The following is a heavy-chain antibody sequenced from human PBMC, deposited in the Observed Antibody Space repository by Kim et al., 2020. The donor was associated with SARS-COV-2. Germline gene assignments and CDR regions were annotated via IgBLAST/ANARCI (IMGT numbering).Heavy chain of an antibody. CDR3: AGGPYSGYDRSTYFDY. Sequence: SETLSLTCAVYGGSFSGYYWSWIRQPPGKGLEWIGETNHSGSTNYNPSLKSRVTISVDTSKNQFSLKLSSVTAADTAVYYCAGGPYSGYDRSTYFDYWGQGTLVTVSS. CDR2: TNHSGST. D-gene: IGHD5-12*01. J-gene: IGHJ4*02. V-gene: IGHV4-34*01. CDR1: GGSFSGYY.